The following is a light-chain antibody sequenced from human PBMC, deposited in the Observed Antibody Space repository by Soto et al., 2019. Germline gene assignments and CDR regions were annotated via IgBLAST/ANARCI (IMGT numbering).Light chain of an antibody. Sequence: QAVVTQPTSASGTPGQRVTISCSGSSSNIGSNYVYWYQQLPGTAPKLLIYRNNQRPSGVPDRFSGSKSGTSASLAISGLRSEDEADYYCAAWDDSLSVLFGGGTKLTVL. J-gene: IGLJ2*01. CDR1: SSNIGSNY. V-gene: IGLV1-47*01. CDR3: AAWDDSLSVL. CDR2: RNN.